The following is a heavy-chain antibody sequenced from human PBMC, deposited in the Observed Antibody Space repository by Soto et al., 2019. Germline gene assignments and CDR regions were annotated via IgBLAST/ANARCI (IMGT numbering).Heavy chain of an antibody. CDR2: ISGFNGQT. J-gene: IGHJ4*02. V-gene: IGHV1-18*03. CDR3: ARVDPRGVAVVRDY. D-gene: IGHD3-10*01. Sequence: QVQLVQSGPEVKKPGASVKVSCKASGNTFASHGFSWVRQAPGQGLEWMGWISGFNGQTNYALKFQGRVTLATDTSTSTAYMGLRSLRSDAMAVYFCARVDPRGVAVVRDYWGQGTLVTVSS. CDR1: GNTFASHG.